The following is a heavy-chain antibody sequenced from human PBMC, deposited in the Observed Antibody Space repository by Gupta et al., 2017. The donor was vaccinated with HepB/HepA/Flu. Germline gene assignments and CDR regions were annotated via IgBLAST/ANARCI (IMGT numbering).Heavy chain of an antibody. J-gene: IGHJ6*03. CDR2: IGTDLKT. Sequence: EIPLLESVGGLVQPGGSLRLSCEVSRFTFNDNAIRWVRQAPGKGLEWVSGIGTDLKTHYSESVRGRFTISRDNSKNTLYLQMNSLRAEDTAVYYCAKDLYFWSAMDVWGKGTTVTVSS. V-gene: IGHV3-23*01. CDR1: RFTFNDNA. D-gene: IGHD3-3*01. CDR3: AKDLYFWSAMDV.